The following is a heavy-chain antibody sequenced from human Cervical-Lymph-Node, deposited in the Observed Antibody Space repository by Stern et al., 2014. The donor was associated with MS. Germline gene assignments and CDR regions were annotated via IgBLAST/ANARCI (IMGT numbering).Heavy chain of an antibody. CDR3: ARQRYFDY. J-gene: IGHJ4*02. V-gene: IGHV5-51*01. Sequence: VQLVQSGPEVKRPGESLKISCQASGYTFTSYRIRWVRQMPGKSLEWIAIIFPGGSDIRSSPSSQGQVTISADKSSSPAYLQWNTLKASDTAIYYCARQRYFDYWGQGTLVTVSS. CDR1: GYTFTSYR. CDR2: IFPGGSDI.